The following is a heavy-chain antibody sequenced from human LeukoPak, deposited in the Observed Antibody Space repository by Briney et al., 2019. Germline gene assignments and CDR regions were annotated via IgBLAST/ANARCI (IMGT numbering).Heavy chain of an antibody. Sequence: GGSLRLSCAASGFPFSRYEMNWVRQAPGKGLEWVSYISSSGSTIYYANSVKGRFTIYRDNAKNSLYLQMNSLRAEDTAVYYCARDLYGDHGGYWGQGTLVTVSS. D-gene: IGHD4-17*01. V-gene: IGHV3-48*03. CDR1: GFPFSRYE. CDR3: ARDLYGDHGGY. CDR2: ISSSGSTI. J-gene: IGHJ4*02.